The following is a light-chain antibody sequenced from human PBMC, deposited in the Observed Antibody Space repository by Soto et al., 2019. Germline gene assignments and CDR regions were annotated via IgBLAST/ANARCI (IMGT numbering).Light chain of an antibody. CDR1: QSISRTF. V-gene: IGKV3-20*01. CDR2: GTS. CDR3: QQYGSSPRT. Sequence: EIVMTQSPATLSLSPGGRATLSCRATQSISRTFLAWYQQKPGQAPKLLIYGTSNRATGIPDRFSGSGSGTDFTLTITRLEPEDFAVYFCQQYGSSPRTFGQGTRLEI. J-gene: IGKJ5*01.